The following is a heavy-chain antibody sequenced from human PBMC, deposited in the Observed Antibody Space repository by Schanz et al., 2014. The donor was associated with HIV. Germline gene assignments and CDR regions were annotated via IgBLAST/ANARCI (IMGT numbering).Heavy chain of an antibody. D-gene: IGHD6-19*01. V-gene: IGHV1-69*06. CDR1: GGTFGSYA. CDR3: AREAIAVGGPSDH. CDR2: TPPVFGAP. Sequence: QVQLVQSGAEVKKPGSSVKVSCKASGGTFGSYAISWVRQAPGQGLDWVGGTPPVFGAPKYAQKFQGRVTMSTDTSTNTAYMELRSLRSDDTAVYYCAREAIAVGGPSDHCGQGTLVTVSS. J-gene: IGHJ4*02.